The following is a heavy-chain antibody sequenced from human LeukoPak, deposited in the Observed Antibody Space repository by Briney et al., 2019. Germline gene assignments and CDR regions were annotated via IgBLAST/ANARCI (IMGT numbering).Heavy chain of an antibody. Sequence: SETLSLTCTVSGGSISSYYWSWIRQPAGKGLEWIGRIYTSGSTNYNPSLKRRVTMSVDTSKNQFSLKLSSVTAADTAVYYCAREVVVPAAMLGSYYYYGMDVWGQGTTVTVSS. CDR3: AREVVVPAAMLGSYYYYGMDV. CDR1: GGSISSYY. V-gene: IGHV4-4*07. J-gene: IGHJ6*02. CDR2: IYTSGST. D-gene: IGHD2-2*01.